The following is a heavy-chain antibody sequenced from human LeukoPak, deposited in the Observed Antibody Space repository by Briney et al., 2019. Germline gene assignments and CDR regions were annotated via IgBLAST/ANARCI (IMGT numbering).Heavy chain of an antibody. D-gene: IGHD3-22*01. J-gene: IGHJ4*02. V-gene: IGHV3-30*04. CDR1: GFTFSSYA. CDR3: ARPAQYYYDGSGYNGPYFDS. Sequence: GGSLRLSCAASGFTFSSYAMHWVRQAPGKGLEWVAIISYDGSIEYYADSVKGRFTMSRDNSKNTLYLQMNSLRAEDTAVYYCARPAQYYYDGSGYNGPYFDSWGQGTLVTVSS. CDR2: ISYDGSIE.